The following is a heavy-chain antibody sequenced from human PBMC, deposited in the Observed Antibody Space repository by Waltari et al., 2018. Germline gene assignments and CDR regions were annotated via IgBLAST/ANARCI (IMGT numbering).Heavy chain of an antibody. CDR2: ISSSGST. CDR3: ARMFGDIVDYSFDY. V-gene: IGHV4-4*07. Sequence: QVQLQESGPGLVKPSETLSLTCTVSGGSISSYYWGWIRQPAGKGLEWIGRISSSGSTNSNPSLTSRVTMSVDTSKNQFSLKLSSVTAADTAVYYCARMFGDIVDYSFDYWDQGTLVTVSS. D-gene: IGHD5-12*01. CDR1: GGSISSYY. J-gene: IGHJ4*02.